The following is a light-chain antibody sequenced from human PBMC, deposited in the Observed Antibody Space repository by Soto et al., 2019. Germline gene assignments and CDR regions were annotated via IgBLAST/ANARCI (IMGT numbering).Light chain of an antibody. CDR3: RQYGRT. J-gene: IGKJ1*01. CDR1: QSVGSSY. V-gene: IGKV3-20*01. Sequence: ESVLTQSPGTLSLSPGERATLSCRASQSVGSSYSAWYQQKPGQAPRLVIYGASSRATGVPDRFSGSGSGADFTLTISSVEPEDSAVYYCRQYGRTFGQGTKVDIK. CDR2: GAS.